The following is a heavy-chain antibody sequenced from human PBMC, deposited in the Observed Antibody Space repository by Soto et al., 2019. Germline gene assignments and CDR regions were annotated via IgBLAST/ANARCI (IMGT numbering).Heavy chain of an antibody. Sequence: SVKVSCKASGGPFSSYAISWVRQAPGQGLEWMGGIIPIFGTANNAQKFQGRVTITADESTSTAYMELNSLRSEDTAVYYCARDFFYGSGTYPSAAWGQGTLVTVSS. CDR1: GGPFSSYA. CDR3: ARDFFYGSGTYPSAA. V-gene: IGHV1-69*13. CDR2: IIPIFGTA. D-gene: IGHD3-10*01. J-gene: IGHJ5*02.